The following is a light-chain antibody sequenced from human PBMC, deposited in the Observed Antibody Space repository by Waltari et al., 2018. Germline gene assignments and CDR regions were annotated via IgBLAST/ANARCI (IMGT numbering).Light chain of an antibody. J-gene: IGKJ2*01. CDR2: WAS. CDR3: QQYYSAPYT. CDR1: QSVLSSSNNKNY. Sequence: DIVMTQSPDSLAVSPGETATINCNSSQSVLSSSNNKNYLTWYQQKPGQPPKLLIYWASTRESGVPDRFSGSASGTDFTLTISSLQAEDVAVYYCQQYYSAPYTFGQGTKLEIK. V-gene: IGKV4-1*01.